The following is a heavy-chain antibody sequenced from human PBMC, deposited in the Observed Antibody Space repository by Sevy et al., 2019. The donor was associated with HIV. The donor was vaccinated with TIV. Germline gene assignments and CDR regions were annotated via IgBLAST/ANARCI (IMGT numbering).Heavy chain of an antibody. D-gene: IGHD2-21*02. CDR1: GFSSSDYD. Sequence: GGSLGLSCAAPGFSSSDYDIHWVRQAPGRGPDWVAVISQDERYKNYAESVKFRFTISRDNFKNTLFLQMDSLRPEDTAVYFCARLVSCGGDCYYLDSWGQGALVTVSS. CDR2: ISQDERYK. V-gene: IGHV3-30*01. CDR3: ARLVSCGGDCYYLDS. J-gene: IGHJ4*02.